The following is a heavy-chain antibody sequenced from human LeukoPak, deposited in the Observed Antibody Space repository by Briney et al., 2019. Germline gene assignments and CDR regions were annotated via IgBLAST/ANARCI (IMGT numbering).Heavy chain of an antibody. J-gene: IGHJ5*02. CDR1: GFTFSSYS. Sequence: GGSLRLSCAASGFTFSSYSMNWVRQAPGKGLEWVSSISSSSSYIYYADSVKGRFTISRDNAKNSLYLQVNRLRAEDTAVYYCARLVGASARINWFDPWGQGTLVTVSS. CDR2: ISSSSSYI. CDR3: ARLVGASARINWFDP. V-gene: IGHV3-21*01. D-gene: IGHD1-26*01.